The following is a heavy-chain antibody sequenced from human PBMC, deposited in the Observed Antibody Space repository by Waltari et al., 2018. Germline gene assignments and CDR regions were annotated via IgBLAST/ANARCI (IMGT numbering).Heavy chain of an antibody. CDR2: IDLGNSDT. D-gene: IGHD4-17*01. CDR3: ARASDYGDYVGD. V-gene: IGHV5-51*04. J-gene: IGHJ4*02. CDR1: GYSFTSYW. Sequence: EVQLVQSGAEVKKPGESLKISCKGSGYSFTSYWIGWVRQMPGKGLEWMGIIDLGNSDTRYSPSVQGQVTRTADKPISTAYLQWSSLKASDTAMYYCARASDYGDYVGDWGQGTLVTVSS.